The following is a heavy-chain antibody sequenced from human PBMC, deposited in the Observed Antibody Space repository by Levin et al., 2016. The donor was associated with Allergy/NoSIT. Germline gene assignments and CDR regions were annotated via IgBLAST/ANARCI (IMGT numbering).Heavy chain of an antibody. D-gene: IGHD2-2*02. CDR3: ARHVGYCSSTSCYTPPYFDY. Sequence: WIRQPPGKGLEWIGYIYYSGSTNYNPSLKSRVTISVDTSKNQFSLKLSSVTAADTAVYYCARHVGYCSSTSCYTPPYFDYWGQGTLVTVSS. J-gene: IGHJ4*02. V-gene: IGHV4-59*08. CDR2: IYYSGST.